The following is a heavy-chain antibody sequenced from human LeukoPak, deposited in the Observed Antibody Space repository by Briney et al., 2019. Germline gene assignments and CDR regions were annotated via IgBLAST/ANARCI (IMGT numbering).Heavy chain of an antibody. CDR1: GGSISSGSYY. D-gene: IGHD1-26*01. CDR3: ATGSSPSYFDY. CDR2: IYTSGST. J-gene: IGHJ4*02. Sequence: SETLSLTCTVSGGSISSGSYYWSWIRQPAGKGLEWIGRIYTSGSTNYNPSLKSRVTISVDTSKNQFSLKLSSVTAADTAVYYCATGSSPSYFDYWGQGTLVTVSS. V-gene: IGHV4-61*02.